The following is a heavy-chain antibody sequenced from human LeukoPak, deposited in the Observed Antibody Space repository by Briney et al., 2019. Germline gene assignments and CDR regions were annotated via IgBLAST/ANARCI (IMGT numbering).Heavy chain of an antibody. D-gene: IGHD3-22*01. J-gene: IGHJ4*02. CDR1: GFTFSSYE. CDR3: ARDPAFYDSSGYYDY. CDR2: ISSSGSTI. V-gene: IGHV3-48*03. Sequence: PGESLRLSCAASGFTFSSYEMNWVRQAPGKGLEWVSYISSSGSTIYYADSVKGRFTISRDNAKNSLYLQMNSLRAEDTAVYYCARDPAFYDSSGYYDYWGQGTLVTVSS.